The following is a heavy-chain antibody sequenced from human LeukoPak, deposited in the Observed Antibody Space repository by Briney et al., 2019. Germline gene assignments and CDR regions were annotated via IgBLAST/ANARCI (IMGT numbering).Heavy chain of an antibody. V-gene: IGHV3-30-3*02. CDR2: ISCDGSNT. D-gene: IGHD2-15*01. CDR1: GFTFSSVS. CDR3: AKAPVTTCSGAYCYPFDY. Sequence: PGGSLRLSCAASGFTFSSVSIHWVRQPPGKGLEWVALISCDGSNTYYADSVEGRFTISRDNSKNTLYLQMNSLRVEDTAVYYCAKAPVTTCSGAYCYPFDYWSQGTLVTVSS. J-gene: IGHJ4*02.